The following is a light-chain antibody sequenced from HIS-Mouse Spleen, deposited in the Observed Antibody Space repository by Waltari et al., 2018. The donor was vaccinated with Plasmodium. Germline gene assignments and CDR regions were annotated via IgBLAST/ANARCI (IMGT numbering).Light chain of an antibody. V-gene: IGKV3-15*01. CDR3: QQYNNWSFT. J-gene: IGKJ3*01. Sequence: ELVMTQSPATLSVSPGERATLSCRASQSGSSNLAWYQQKPGQDPRLRIYGASTRATGIPARFSGSGSGTEFTLTISSLQSEDFAVYYCQQYNNWSFTFGPGTKVDIK. CDR1: QSGSSN. CDR2: GAS.